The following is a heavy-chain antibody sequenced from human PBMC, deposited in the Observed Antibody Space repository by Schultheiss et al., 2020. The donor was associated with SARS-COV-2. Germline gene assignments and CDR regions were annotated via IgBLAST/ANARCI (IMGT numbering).Heavy chain of an antibody. Sequence: SGPTLLKPTETLTLTCTVSGFSLSNARMGVSWIRQPPGKALEWLAHIFSNDEKSYSTSLKSRLTISKDTSKSQVVLTMTNMDPVDTATYYCAQLDYDFWSGFSFDPWGQGTLVTVSS. V-gene: IGHV2-26*01. D-gene: IGHD3-3*01. CDR2: IFSNDEK. J-gene: IGHJ5*02. CDR1: GFSLSNARMG. CDR3: AQLDYDFWSGFSFDP.